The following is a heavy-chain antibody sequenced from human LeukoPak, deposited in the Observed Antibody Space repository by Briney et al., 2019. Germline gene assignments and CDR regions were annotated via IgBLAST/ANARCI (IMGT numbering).Heavy chain of an antibody. D-gene: IGHD2-15*01. V-gene: IGHV3-48*01. CDR1: GFTFSGNS. Sequence: PGGSLRLSCAASGFTFSGNSMSWVRQAPGKGLEWVSYITSSSSTMYYADSVKGRFTISRDNAKNSLYLQMNSLRAEDTAVYYCAEVVVIAAYSGYYFDSWGQGTLVTVSS. J-gene: IGHJ4*02. CDR2: ITSSSSTM. CDR3: AEVVVIAAYSGYYFDS.